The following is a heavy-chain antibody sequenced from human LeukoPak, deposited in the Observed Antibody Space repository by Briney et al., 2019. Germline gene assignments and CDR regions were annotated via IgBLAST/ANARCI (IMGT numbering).Heavy chain of an antibody. Sequence: PGGSLRLSCAASGFTFNTYWMHWVRHAPGKGLVWVSHINPDGSQTNYADSVTGRFTISRDNAKNTPYLQMNSLRAEDTAVYYCAKDPVRRDSYWGQGTLVTVSS. J-gene: IGHJ4*02. CDR2: INPDGSQT. V-gene: IGHV3-74*01. CDR3: AKDPVRRDSY. CDR1: GFTFNTYW. D-gene: IGHD3-10*01.